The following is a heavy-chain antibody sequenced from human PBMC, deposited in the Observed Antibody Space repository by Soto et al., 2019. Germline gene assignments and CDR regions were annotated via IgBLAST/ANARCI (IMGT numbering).Heavy chain of an antibody. CDR3: AGSYSDYYDSSGFWFDP. CDR1: GYTFTSYG. V-gene: IGHV1-18*01. CDR2: ISAYNGNT. Sequence: ASVKVSFKASGYTFTSYGISWVRQAPGQGLEWMGWISAYNGNTNYAQKLQGRVTMTTDTSTSTAYMELRSLRSDDTAVYYCAGSYSDYYDSSGFWFDPWGQGTLVTVSS. D-gene: IGHD3-22*01. J-gene: IGHJ5*02.